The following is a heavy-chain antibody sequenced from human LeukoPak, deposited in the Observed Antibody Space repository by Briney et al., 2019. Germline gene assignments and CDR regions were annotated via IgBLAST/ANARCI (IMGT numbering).Heavy chain of an antibody. CDR1: GFTFTDYY. J-gene: IGHJ4*02. D-gene: IGHD1-26*01. Sequence: ASVKVSFKASGFTFTDYYLHWVRQAPGQGLEWMGRIILNNGATNYAQKFQGRVTLTRDTSISTAYMELSRQTSDDTAVYYCATDGGKHNFDYWGQGTLVTFSS. CDR3: ATDGGKHNFDY. V-gene: IGHV1-2*06. CDR2: IILNNGAT.